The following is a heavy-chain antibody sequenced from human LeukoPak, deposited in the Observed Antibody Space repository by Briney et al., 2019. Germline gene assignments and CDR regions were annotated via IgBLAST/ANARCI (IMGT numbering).Heavy chain of an antibody. CDR1: GFTFSNAW. Sequence: GGSLRLSCAASGFTFSNAWMSWVRQAPGKGLEWVSVIYSGGSTYYADSVKGRFTISRDNSKNTLYLQMNSLRAEDTAVYYCARANFDYWGQGTLVTVSS. V-gene: IGHV3-66*02. J-gene: IGHJ4*02. CDR2: IYSGGST. CDR3: ARANFDY.